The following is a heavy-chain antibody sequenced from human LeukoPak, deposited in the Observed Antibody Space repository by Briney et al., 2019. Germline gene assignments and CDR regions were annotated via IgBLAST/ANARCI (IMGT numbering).Heavy chain of an antibody. V-gene: IGHV1-69*02. Sequence: SVKVSCKASGGTFSSYTISWVRQAPGQGLEWMGRIIPILGIANYAQKFQGRVTITADKSTSSAYMELSSLRSEDTAVYYCASLHPNYYDSSGYSHWGQGTLVTVSS. CDR3: ASLHPNYYDSSGYSH. D-gene: IGHD3-22*01. CDR2: IIPILGIA. J-gene: IGHJ4*02. CDR1: GGTFSSYT.